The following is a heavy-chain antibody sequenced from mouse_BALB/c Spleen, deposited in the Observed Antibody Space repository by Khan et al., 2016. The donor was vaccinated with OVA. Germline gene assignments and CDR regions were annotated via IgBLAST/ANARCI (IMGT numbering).Heavy chain of an antibody. CDR3: EKGGGGNRFAY. V-gene: IGHV1S137*01. CDR2: ISTYYGDV. CDR1: GYTFTDFT. D-gene: IGHD4-1*01. J-gene: IGHJ3*01. Sequence: QVRLQQSGAELVRPGVSVKISCKGSGYTFTDFTMHWVKQSHAKSLEWIGVISTYYGDVTYNQKFKGRATMTVDKSSSTAYMELARLTSEDSAIYLLEKGGGGNRFAYWGQGTLVTVSA.